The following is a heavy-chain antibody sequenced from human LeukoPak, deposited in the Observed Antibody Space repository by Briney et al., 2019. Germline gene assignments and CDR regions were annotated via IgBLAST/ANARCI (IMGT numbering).Heavy chain of an antibody. CDR1: GGSISSSSYY. CDR3: ARVGYCSGGSCYFADP. V-gene: IGHV4-39*01. D-gene: IGHD2-15*01. Sequence: SETLSLTCTVSGGSISSSSYYWGWIRQPPGKGLEWIGSIYYSGSTYYNPSLKSRVTISVDTSKNQFSLKLSSVTAADTAVYYCARVGYCSGGSCYFADPWGQGTLVTVSS. J-gene: IGHJ5*02. CDR2: IYYSGST.